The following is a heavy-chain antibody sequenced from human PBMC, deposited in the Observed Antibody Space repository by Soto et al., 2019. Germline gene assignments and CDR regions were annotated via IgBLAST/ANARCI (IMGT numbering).Heavy chain of an antibody. CDR2: IDPSDSYT. V-gene: IGHV5-10-1*01. J-gene: IGHJ6*02. D-gene: IGHD6-13*01. CDR1: GYSFTSYW. Sequence: GESLKISCKGSGYSFTSYWISWVRQMPGKGLEWMGRIDPSDSYTNYSPSFQGHVTISADKSISTAYLQWSSLKASDTAMYYCAAAAGTGDPYYYYYGIDVWGQGTTVTVSS. CDR3: AAAAGTGDPYYYYYGIDV.